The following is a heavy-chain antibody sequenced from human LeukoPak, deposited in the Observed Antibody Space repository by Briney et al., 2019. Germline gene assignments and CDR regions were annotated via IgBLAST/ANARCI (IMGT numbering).Heavy chain of an antibody. Sequence: PGGSLRLSCAASGFTFSSYSMNWVRQAPGKGLEWVSSISSSSSYIYYADSVKGRFTISRDNAKNSLYLQMNSLRAEDTAVYYCARDYSSSWYDYFDYWGQRTLVTVSS. CDR1: GFTFSSYS. CDR2: ISSSSSYI. J-gene: IGHJ4*02. D-gene: IGHD6-13*01. V-gene: IGHV3-21*01. CDR3: ARDYSSSWYDYFDY.